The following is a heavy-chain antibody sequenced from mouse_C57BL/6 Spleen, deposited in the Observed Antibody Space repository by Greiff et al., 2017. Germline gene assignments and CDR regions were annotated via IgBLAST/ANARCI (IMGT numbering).Heavy chain of an antibody. CDR1: GYTFTSYW. J-gene: IGHJ3*01. CDR3: ARVGHDGYAWFAY. D-gene: IGHD2-2*01. V-gene: IGHV1-53*01. Sequence: QVQLQQPGTELVKPGASVKLSCKASGYTFTSYWMHWVKQRPGQGLEWIGNINPSNGGTNYNEKFMNKATLTVDKSSNTAYMQLSSLTSEDSAVYYCARVGHDGYAWFAYWGQGTLVTVSA. CDR2: INPSNGGT.